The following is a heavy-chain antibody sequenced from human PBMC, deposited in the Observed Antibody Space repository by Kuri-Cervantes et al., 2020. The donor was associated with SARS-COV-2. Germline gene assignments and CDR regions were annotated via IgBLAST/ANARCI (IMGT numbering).Heavy chain of an antibody. Sequence: GGSLRLSCAASGFTFSSYAMHWVRQAPGKGLEWVAVISYDGSNKYYADSVKGRFTISRDNSKNTLYLQMNSLRVDDTAVFYCAKDPVSYYDASGYSYFDNWGQGTLVTVSS. V-gene: IGHV3-30-3*01. CDR1: GFTFSSYA. CDR2: ISYDGSNK. J-gene: IGHJ4*02. CDR3: AKDPVSYYDASGYSYFDN. D-gene: IGHD3-22*01.